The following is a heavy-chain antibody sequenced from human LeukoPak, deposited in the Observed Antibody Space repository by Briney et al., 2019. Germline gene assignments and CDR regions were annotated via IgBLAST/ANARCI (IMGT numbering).Heavy chain of an antibody. CDR3: ARWITMVRGVEAQNYYYYMDV. V-gene: IGHV4-4*07. CDR1: GGSISSYY. Sequence: SETLSLTCTVSGGSISSYYWSWIRQPAGKGLEWIGRIYISGSTNYNPSLKSRVTMSVDTSKNQFSLKLSSVTAADTAVYYCARWITMVRGVEAQNYYYYMDVWGKGTTVTVSS. J-gene: IGHJ6*03. D-gene: IGHD3-10*01. CDR2: IYISGST.